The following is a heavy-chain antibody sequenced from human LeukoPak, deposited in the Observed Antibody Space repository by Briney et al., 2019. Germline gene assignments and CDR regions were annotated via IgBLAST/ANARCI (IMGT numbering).Heavy chain of an antibody. V-gene: IGHV3-23*01. Sequence: GGSLRLSREASGFTFSSYAMNWVRQAPGKGLEWVSIVSGNGVNAYYADSVKGRFTISRDNSKSTLYLQMGSLRAEDTAVYYCARGVSSAYYSPAYWGQGTLVTVSS. CDR1: GFTFSSYA. J-gene: IGHJ4*02. CDR2: VSGNGVNA. CDR3: ARGVSSAYYSPAY. D-gene: IGHD3-22*01.